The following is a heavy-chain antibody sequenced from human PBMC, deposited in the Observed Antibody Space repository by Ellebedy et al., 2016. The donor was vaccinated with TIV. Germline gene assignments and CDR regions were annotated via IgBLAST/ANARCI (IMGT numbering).Heavy chain of an antibody. V-gene: IGHV1-46*01. CDR1: GYTFTSYR. CDR2: VNPSGGST. Sequence: ASVKVSCKASGYTFTSYRMHWVRQAPGQGLEWMGIVNPSGGSTTYAQEVQGRITMTRDRSTKTVYMELSSLTSEDTAIYYCARDGTYGMDVWGQGTTVTASS. J-gene: IGHJ6*02. CDR3: ARDGTYGMDV.